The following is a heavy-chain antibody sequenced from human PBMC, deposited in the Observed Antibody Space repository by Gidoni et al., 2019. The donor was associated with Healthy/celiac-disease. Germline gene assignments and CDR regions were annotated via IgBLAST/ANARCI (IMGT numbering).Heavy chain of an antibody. V-gene: IGHV3-21*01. CDR1: GFTFSSYS. Sequence: EVQLVDSGGGLVKLGRSLRLSCAASGFTFSSYSMNWVRQAPGKGLEWVSSISSSSSYIYYAESVKGRFTITRDNAKNSLYMQMNSLRAEDTAVYYCGKTIDYWGQGTLVTVSS. CDR2: ISSSSSYI. CDR3: GKTIDY. J-gene: IGHJ4*02.